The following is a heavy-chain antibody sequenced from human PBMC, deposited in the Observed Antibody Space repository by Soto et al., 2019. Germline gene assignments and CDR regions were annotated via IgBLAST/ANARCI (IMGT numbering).Heavy chain of an antibody. CDR2: IDASGNT. J-gene: IGHJ6*02. CDR3: ARDHITGARRGYYYGMDV. D-gene: IGHD1-20*01. Sequence: PSETLSLTCTVSVDSITTYYWSWIRQPAGKGLEWIGRIDASGNTNYNPSLNSRVTMSIDTSKKQFSLKLSSVTAADTAVYYCARDHITGARRGYYYGMDVWGQGTTVTVSS. V-gene: IGHV4-4*07. CDR1: VDSITTYY.